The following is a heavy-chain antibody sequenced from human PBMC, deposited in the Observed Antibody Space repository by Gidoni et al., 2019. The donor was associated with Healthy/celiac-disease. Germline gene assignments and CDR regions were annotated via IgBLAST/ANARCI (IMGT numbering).Heavy chain of an antibody. D-gene: IGHD2-15*01. V-gene: IGHV4-31*03. J-gene: IGHJ5*02. CDR3: ARDLGVVAATSWFDP. Sequence: QVQLQESGPGLVKPSQTLSLTCTVSGGSISRGGYYWSWIRQHPGKGLEWIGYIYYSGSTYYNPSLKSRVTISVDTSKNQFSLKLSSVTAADTAVYYCARDLGVVAATSWFDPWGQGTLVTVSS. CDR1: GGSISRGGYY. CDR2: IYYSGST.